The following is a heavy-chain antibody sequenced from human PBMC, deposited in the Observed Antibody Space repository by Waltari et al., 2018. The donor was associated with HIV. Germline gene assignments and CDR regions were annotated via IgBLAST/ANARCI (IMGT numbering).Heavy chain of an antibody. CDR2: IDTSGST. J-gene: IGHJ5*02. Sequence: QVQLQESGPGLVKPSQTLSLTCTVSGGSISSSTYYWSWIRQPAGKGLEWIGRIDTSGSTNYNPSLKRRVTISVDTSKNQFALKRSSVTAADTAVYYCARDPNLGWCDPWGQGTLVTVSS. D-gene: IGHD2-8*01. CDR3: ARDPNLGWCDP. CDR1: GGSISSSTYY. V-gene: IGHV4-61*02.